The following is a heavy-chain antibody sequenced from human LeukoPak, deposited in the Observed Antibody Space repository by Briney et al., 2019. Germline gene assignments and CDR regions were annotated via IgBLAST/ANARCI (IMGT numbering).Heavy chain of an antibody. CDR2: ISGSGGST. CDR3: AKDKPIHGTPIYFDY. V-gene: IGHV3-23*01. Sequence: GSLRLSCAASGFTFSSYAMSWVRQAPGKGLEWVSAISGSGGSTYYVDSVKGRFTISRDNSKNTLYLQMNSLRAEDTAVYYCAKDKPIHGTPIYFDYWGQGTLVTVSS. CDR1: GFTFSSYA. J-gene: IGHJ4*02. D-gene: IGHD2-21*01.